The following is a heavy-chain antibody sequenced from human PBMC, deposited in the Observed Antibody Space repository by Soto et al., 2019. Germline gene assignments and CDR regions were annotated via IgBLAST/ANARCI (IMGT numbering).Heavy chain of an antibody. D-gene: IGHD1-20*01. CDR2: INPSGGST. V-gene: IGHV1-46*01. J-gene: IGHJ4*02. Sequence: QVQLMQSGAEVKKPGASVKVSCKASGYTFTTYYMHWVRQAPGQGLEWMGIINPSGGSTNDVQTFQHSITMTRDTSTSTVYMQMSSRRAEDTAVYYCTKEGRAQHLTRNFDYWGQGTLLTVSS. CDR3: TKEGRAQHLTRNFDY. CDR1: GYTFTTYY.